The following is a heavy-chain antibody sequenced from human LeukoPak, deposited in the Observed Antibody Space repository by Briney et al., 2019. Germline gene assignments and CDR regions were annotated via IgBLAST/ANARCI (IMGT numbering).Heavy chain of an antibody. J-gene: IGHJ4*02. CDR3: AKDFSFAATSYYFDF. CDR2: IDWNSGSI. Sequence: GGSLRLSCAASGFTFDDYSMHWVRQAPGKGLEWLSGIDWNSGSIGYADSVKGRFTFSRDNAKNSLYLQMNSLRADDTAFYYCAKDFSFAATSYYFDFWGRGTLVTVSS. CDR1: GFTFDDYS. D-gene: IGHD2-15*01. V-gene: IGHV3-9*01.